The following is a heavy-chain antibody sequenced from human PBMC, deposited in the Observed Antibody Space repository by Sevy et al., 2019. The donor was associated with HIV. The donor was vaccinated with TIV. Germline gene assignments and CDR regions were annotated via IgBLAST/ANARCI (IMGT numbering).Heavy chain of an antibody. D-gene: IGHD3-3*01. CDR2: ISAYNGNT. V-gene: IGHV1-18*01. CDR1: GYSFTSYG. CDR3: AQMYYDFWSGSYYFDY. Sequence: ASVKVSCKASGYSFTSYGISWVRQAPGQGLEWMGWISAYNGNTNYAQKLQGRVNMTTDTSTSTAYMELRSLRSDDTAVYYCAQMYYDFWSGSYYFDYWGQGNLVTVSS. J-gene: IGHJ4*02.